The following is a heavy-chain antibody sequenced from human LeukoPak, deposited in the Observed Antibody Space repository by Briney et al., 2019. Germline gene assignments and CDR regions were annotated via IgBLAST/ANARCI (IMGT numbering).Heavy chain of an antibody. Sequence: TGGSLRLSCAASGFTVSSNYMSWVRQAPGKGLEWVSVIYSGGSTYYADSVKGRFTISRDNSKNTLYLQTNSLRAEDTAVYYCARARYYYGSGSYEYWGQGTLVTVSS. D-gene: IGHD3-10*01. CDR2: IYSGGST. V-gene: IGHV3-53*01. CDR1: GFTVSSNY. J-gene: IGHJ4*02. CDR3: ARARYYYGSGSYEY.